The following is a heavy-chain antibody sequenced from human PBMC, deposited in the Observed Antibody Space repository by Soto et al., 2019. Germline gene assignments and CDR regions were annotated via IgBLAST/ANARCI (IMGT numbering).Heavy chain of an antibody. Sequence: SQTPSLTCAISGDSVSSNSAAWNWIRQSPSRGLEWLGRTYYRSKWYNDYAVSVKSRITINPDTSKNQFSLQLNSVTPEDTAVYYCARDSKRDSSGWLGVHYSNYMAVWGKGTTVTVSS. CDR2: TYYRSKWYN. CDR3: ARDSKRDSSGWLGVHYSNYMAV. J-gene: IGHJ6*03. V-gene: IGHV6-1*01. CDR1: GDSVSSNSAA. D-gene: IGHD6-19*01.